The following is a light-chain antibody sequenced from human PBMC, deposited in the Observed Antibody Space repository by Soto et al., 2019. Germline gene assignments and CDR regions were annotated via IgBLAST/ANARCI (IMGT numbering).Light chain of an antibody. CDR3: QQYNDWPPWT. Sequence: EILMTQSPATLSVSPGDRATLSCRASQSVSNNLAWYQQRPGQATRLLIYGASTRATGIPARFSGSGSGTEFTLTISSLQSEDFAVYYCQQYNDWPPWTFGQGTKVDI. CDR1: QSVSNN. J-gene: IGKJ1*01. CDR2: GAS. V-gene: IGKV3-15*01.